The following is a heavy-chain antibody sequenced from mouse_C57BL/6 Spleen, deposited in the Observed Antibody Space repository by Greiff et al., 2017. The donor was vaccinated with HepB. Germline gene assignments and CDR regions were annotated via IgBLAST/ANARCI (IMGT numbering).Heavy chain of an antibody. D-gene: IGHD2-3*01. CDR1: GFSLTSYA. Sequence: VQRVESGPGLVAPSQSLSITCTVSGFSLTSYAISWVRQPPGKGLEWLGVIWTGGGTNYNSALKSRLSISKDNSKSQVFLKMNSLQTDDTARYYCARNSGDGYPSYAMDYWGQGTSVTVSS. J-gene: IGHJ4*01. CDR3: ARNSGDGYPSYAMDY. CDR2: IWTGGGT. V-gene: IGHV2-9-1*01.